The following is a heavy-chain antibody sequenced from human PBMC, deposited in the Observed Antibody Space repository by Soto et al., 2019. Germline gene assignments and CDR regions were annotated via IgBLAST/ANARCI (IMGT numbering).Heavy chain of an antibody. Sequence: PGVSLRLSCAASGFTFSSYAMHWVRQAPGKGLEWVAVISYDGSNKYYADSVKGRFTISRDNSKNTLYLQMNSLRAEDTAVYYCARAADSSGYYGWFDPWGQGTLVTVSS. V-gene: IGHV3-30-3*01. J-gene: IGHJ5*02. D-gene: IGHD3-22*01. CDR3: ARAADSSGYYGWFDP. CDR2: ISYDGSNK. CDR1: GFTFSSYA.